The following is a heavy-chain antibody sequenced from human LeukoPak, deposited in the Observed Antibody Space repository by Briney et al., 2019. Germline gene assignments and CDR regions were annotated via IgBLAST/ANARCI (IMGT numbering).Heavy chain of an antibody. D-gene: IGHD5-12*01. CDR3: ASRGRGYSGYAPVFDYYYYYYMDV. Sequence: ASVKVSSKASGYTFTSYYMHWVRQAPGQGLEWMGIINPSGGSTSYAQKFQGRVTMTRDTSTSTVYMELSSLRSEDTAVYYCASRGRGYSGYAPVFDYYYYYYMDVWGKGITVTVSS. V-gene: IGHV1-46*01. CDR1: GYTFTSYY. J-gene: IGHJ6*03. CDR2: INPSGGST.